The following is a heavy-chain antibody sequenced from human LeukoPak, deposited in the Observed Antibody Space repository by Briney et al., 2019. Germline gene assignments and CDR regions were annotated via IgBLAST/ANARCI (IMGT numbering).Heavy chain of an antibody. J-gene: IGHJ5*02. CDR2: INHSGST. CDR3: ARGEDIVVVPAAPLQNWFDP. Sequence: SETLSLTCAVYGGSFSGYYWSWIRQPPGKGLEWIGEINHSGSTNYNPSLKSRVTISVDTSKNQFSLKLSSVTAADTAVYYCARGEDIVVVPAAPLQNWFDPWGQGTLVTVSS. D-gene: IGHD2-2*01. CDR1: GGSFSGYY. V-gene: IGHV4-34*01.